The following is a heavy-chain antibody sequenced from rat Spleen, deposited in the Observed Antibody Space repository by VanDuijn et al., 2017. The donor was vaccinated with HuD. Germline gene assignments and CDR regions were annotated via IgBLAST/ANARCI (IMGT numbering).Heavy chain of an antibody. CDR3: SPLPGYNLDY. D-gene: IGHD1-4*01. V-gene: IGHV5-31*01. Sequence: EVQLVESGGGRVQPGRSLKLSCVASGITFNNYWMTWIRQAPGKGLEWVESISNTGDTFYPDSVKGRFSISRDDAKRTIYLYMNSLRSEDTATYYCSPLPGYNLDYWGQGVMVTASS. CDR2: ISNTGDT. J-gene: IGHJ2*01. CDR1: GITFNNYW.